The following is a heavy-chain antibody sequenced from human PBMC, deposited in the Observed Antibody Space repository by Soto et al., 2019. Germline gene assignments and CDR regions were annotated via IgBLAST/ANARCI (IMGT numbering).Heavy chain of an antibody. CDR2: MNPNNGNT. Sequence: QVQLVQSGAEVKNPGASVKVSCKTSGYPFTSLDVNWVRQASGQGLEWMGWMNPNNGNTGYAQRFQVRVTMTRDTSISTAYMELNSLTSEDTAVYYCARGIAAGVDYWGQGTLVTVSS. V-gene: IGHV1-8*01. CDR3: ARGIAAGVDY. D-gene: IGHD6-13*01. CDR1: GYPFTSLD. J-gene: IGHJ4*02.